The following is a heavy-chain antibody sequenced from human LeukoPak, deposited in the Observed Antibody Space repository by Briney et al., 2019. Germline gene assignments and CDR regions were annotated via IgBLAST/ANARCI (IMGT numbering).Heavy chain of an antibody. Sequence: ASVKVSCKASGYTFTSYDINWVRQATGQRLEWMGWMNPNSGNTGYAQKFQGRVTMTRNTSISTAYMELSSLRSEDTAVYYCARAKEAGELFLFRYYYMDVWGKGTTVTISS. CDR3: ARAKEAGELFLFRYYYMDV. J-gene: IGHJ6*03. CDR1: GYTFTSYD. D-gene: IGHD3-10*01. V-gene: IGHV1-8*01. CDR2: MNPNSGNT.